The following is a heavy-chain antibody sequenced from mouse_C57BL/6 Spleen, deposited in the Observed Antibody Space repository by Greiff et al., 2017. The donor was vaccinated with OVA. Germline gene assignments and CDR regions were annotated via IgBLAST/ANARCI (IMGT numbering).Heavy chain of an antibody. CDR2: IYPGSGST. CDR1: GYTFTSYW. Sequence: QVQLKQSGAELVKPGASVKMSCKASGYTFTSYWITWVKQRPGQGLEWIGDIYPGSGSTNYNEKFKSKATLTVDTSSSTAYMQLSSLTSEDSAVYYCARGGSSPFAYWGQGTLVTVSA. D-gene: IGHD1-1*01. J-gene: IGHJ3*01. V-gene: IGHV1-55*01. CDR3: ARGGSSPFAY.